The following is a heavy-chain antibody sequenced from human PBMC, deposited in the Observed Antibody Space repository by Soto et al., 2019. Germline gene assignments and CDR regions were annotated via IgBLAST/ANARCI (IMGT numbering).Heavy chain of an antibody. V-gene: IGHV3-23*01. CDR1: GFTFCSYA. J-gene: IGHJ4*02. CDR2: ISGSGGST. CDR3: AKDLMGIAAAYFDY. D-gene: IGHD6-25*01. Sequence: HPGGSLRLSCAASGFTFCSYAMSWVRQAPGKGLEWVSAISGSGGSTYYADSVKGRFTISRDNSKNTLYLQMNSLRAEDTAVYYCAKDLMGIAAAYFDYWGQGTLVTASS.